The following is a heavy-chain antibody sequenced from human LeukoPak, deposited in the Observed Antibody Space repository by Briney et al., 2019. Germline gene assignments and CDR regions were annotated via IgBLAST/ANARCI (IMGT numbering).Heavy chain of an antibody. CDR3: ARRGGTLDY. CDR1: GDSISSYY. CDR2: IYDSGKT. D-gene: IGHD3-16*01. J-gene: IGHJ4*02. V-gene: IGHV4-59*01. Sequence: SETLSLTCTVSGDSISSYYWSWIRQPPWKGLEWIGYIYDSGKTNYNASLISRVTISVDTSKNQFSLKLTSVTPADTAVYYCARRGGTLDYWGQGTLVTVSS.